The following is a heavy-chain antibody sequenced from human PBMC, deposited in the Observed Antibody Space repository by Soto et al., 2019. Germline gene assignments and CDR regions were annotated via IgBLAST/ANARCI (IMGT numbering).Heavy chain of an antibody. J-gene: IGHJ1*01. CDR2: ISYDGSNK. CDR3: AKGEQWLAREYFQH. D-gene: IGHD6-19*01. V-gene: IGHV3-30*18. CDR1: GFTFSSYG. Sequence: GGSLRLSCAASGFTFSSYGMHWVRQAPGKGLEWVAVISYDGSNKYYADSVKGRFTISRDNSKNTLYLQMNSLRAEDTAVYYCAKGEQWLAREYFQHWGQGTLVTAPQ.